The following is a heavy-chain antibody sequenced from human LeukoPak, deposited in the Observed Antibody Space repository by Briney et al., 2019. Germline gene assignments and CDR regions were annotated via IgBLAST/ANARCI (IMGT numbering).Heavy chain of an antibody. D-gene: IGHD3-22*01. CDR3: ARSFGYESIPGGNFDC. V-gene: IGHV4-39*02. Sequence: SETLSLTCTVSGGSISSSSYYWGWIRQPPGKGLEWIGSIYYSGSTYYNPSLKSRVTISLDTSRNHFSLKLSSVTAADTAVYYCARSFGYESIPGGNFDCWGQGTLVTVSS. CDR2: IYYSGST. J-gene: IGHJ4*02. CDR1: GGSISSSSYY.